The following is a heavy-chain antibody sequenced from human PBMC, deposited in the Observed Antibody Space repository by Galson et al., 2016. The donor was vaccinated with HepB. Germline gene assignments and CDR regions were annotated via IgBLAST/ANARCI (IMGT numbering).Heavy chain of an antibody. D-gene: IGHD3-22*01. Sequence: SLRLSCAASGFAFSSYAMTWVRQAPGKGLEWVSSIDTSDSTTSYADSEGRFTTSRDNSKDTLYLQMNSLRADDTAVFYCAKEPLNYYDNSGYSGYFDYWGQGNLVTVSS. V-gene: IGHV3-23*01. CDR1: GFAFSSYA. J-gene: IGHJ4*02. CDR3: AKEPLNYYDNSGYSGYFDY. CDR2: IDTSDSTT.